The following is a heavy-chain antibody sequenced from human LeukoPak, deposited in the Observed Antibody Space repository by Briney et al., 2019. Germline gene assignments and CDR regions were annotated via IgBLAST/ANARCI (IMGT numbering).Heavy chain of an antibody. J-gene: IGHJ3*02. D-gene: IGHD2-15*01. CDR1: GFTFSNHW. CDR3: ARTGSGGDLDI. CDR2: IYGDGTST. V-gene: IGHV3-74*01. Sequence: GGSLRLSCAASGFTFSNHWLHWARQAPGKGLVWVSRIYGDGTSTIYADSVKGRFTISRDNAKSTVYLQMNSLRAEDTAVYYCARTGSGGDLDIWGQGTMVTVSS.